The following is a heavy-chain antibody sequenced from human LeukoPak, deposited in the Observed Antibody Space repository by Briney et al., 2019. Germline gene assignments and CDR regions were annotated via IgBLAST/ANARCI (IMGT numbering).Heavy chain of an antibody. D-gene: IGHD6-19*01. Sequence: GASVKVYCKASGYTFTSYDINWVRQAAGQGLEWMGWMNPNSGNTGYAQKFQGRVTMTRDSSITTAYMELSSLRSEDTAVYHCARVLRSSGWYYWGQGTLVTVSS. CDR3: ARVLRSSGWYY. CDR1: GYTFTSYD. V-gene: IGHV1-8*01. J-gene: IGHJ4*02. CDR2: MNPNSGNT.